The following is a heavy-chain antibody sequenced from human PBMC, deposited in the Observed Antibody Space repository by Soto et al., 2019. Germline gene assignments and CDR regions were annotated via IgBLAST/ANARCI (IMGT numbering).Heavy chain of an antibody. Sequence: GGSLRLSCAASGFKFSNYAMSWVRKAPGKGLEWVSLISATGGGTYYADSVKGRFTISRDNPHNALYLQVHSLTAEDTAVYYCAKDRRAGGTSAFNFGFRGQGARATVSS. CDR2: ISATGGGT. D-gene: IGHD3-16*01. V-gene: IGHV3-23*01. CDR3: AKDRRAGGTSAFNFGF. J-gene: IGHJ4*02. CDR1: GFKFSNYA.